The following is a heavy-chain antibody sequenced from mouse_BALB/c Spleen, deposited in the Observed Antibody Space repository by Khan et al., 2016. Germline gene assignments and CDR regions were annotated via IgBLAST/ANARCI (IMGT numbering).Heavy chain of an antibody. D-gene: IGHD2-1*01. CDR1: GYTFTSYW. CDR3: TREGGNSAWFAY. CDR2: IYPGNSPT. J-gene: IGHJ3*01. V-gene: IGHV1-5*01. Sequence: EVQLQESGTVLARPGASVKMSCKASGYTFTSYWMHWVKQRPGQGLEWIGAIYPGNSPTSYTQTFKGKAKLTAVTSTSTAYMELSSLTNEDSAVYYCTREGGNSAWFAYWGQGTLVTVSA.